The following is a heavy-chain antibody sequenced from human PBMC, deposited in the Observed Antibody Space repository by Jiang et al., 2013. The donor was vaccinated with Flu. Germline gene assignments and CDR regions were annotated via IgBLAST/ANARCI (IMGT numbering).Heavy chain of an antibody. CDR2: INHSGST. D-gene: IGHD2-15*01. V-gene: IGHV4-34*01. CDR1: GGSFSGYY. Sequence: PSETLSLTCAVYGGSFSGYYWSWIRQPPGKGLEWIGEINHSGSTNYNPSLKSRVTISVDTSKNQFSLKLSSVTAADTAVYYCARDYCSGGSCYSFDIWGQGTMVTVSS. CDR3: ARDYCSGGSCYSFDI. J-gene: IGHJ3*02.